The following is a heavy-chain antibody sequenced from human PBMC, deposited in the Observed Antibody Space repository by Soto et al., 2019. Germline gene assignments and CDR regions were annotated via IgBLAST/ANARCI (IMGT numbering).Heavy chain of an antibody. D-gene: IGHD3-3*01. V-gene: IGHV3-23*01. Sequence: EVQLLESGGGLVQPGGSLRLSCAASGFTFSSYAMSWVRQAPGKGLEWVSAISGSGGSTYYADSVKGRFTISRDNSKNTLYLQMNRLRAEDTAVYYCAKDPTDYFWSGYNDYWGQGTLVTVSS. J-gene: IGHJ4*02. CDR2: ISGSGGST. CDR1: GFTFSSYA. CDR3: AKDPTDYFWSGYNDY.